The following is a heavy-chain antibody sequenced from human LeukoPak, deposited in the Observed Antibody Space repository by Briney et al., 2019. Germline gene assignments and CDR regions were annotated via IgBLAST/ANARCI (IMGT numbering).Heavy chain of an antibody. D-gene: IGHD3-22*01. CDR1: GFTFSSYG. CDR2: ISYDGSNK. J-gene: IGHJ4*02. Sequence: GRALRLSCAASGFTFSSYGMHWVRQAPGKGLEWVAVISYDGSNKYYADSVKGRVTISRDNSKNTLYLQMNSLRAEDTAVYYCASTGGGQNYYDSSGYADYWGQGTLVTVSS. CDR3: ASTGGGQNYYDSSGYADY. V-gene: IGHV3-30*03.